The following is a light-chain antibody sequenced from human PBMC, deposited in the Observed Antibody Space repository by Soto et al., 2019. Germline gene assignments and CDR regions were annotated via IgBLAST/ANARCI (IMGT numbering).Light chain of an antibody. CDR3: QQYGSSRTT. CDR2: RTS. CDR1: QSVSSIY. Sequence: EIVLTQSPATLSLSPGERATLSCRASQSVSSIYLAWYQQKPGQAPRLLIYRTSTRATGIPDRFSGSGSGTDFTLIISRLEPEDFAVYYCQQYGSSRTTFGGGTKGDIK. J-gene: IGKJ4*01. V-gene: IGKV3-20*01.